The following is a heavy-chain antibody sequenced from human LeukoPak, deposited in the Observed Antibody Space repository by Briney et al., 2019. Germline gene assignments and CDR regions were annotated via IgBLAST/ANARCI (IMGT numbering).Heavy chain of an antibody. CDR3: ARAHSSSWYMDY. V-gene: IGHV4-34*01. D-gene: IGHD6-13*01. CDR1: GGSFSGHY. J-gene: IGHJ4*02. Sequence: SETLSLTCAVYGGSFSGHYWRWIRQPPGKGLEWIGEINQSGSTNYNPSLKSRVTISVETSKNQFSLSLSSVTAADTAVYYCARAHSSSWYMDYWGQGTLVTVSS. CDR2: INQSGST.